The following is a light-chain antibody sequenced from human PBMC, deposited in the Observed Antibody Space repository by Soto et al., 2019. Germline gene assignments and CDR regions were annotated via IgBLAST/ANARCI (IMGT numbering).Light chain of an antibody. CDR2: EVS. V-gene: IGLV2-8*01. Sequence: QSVLTQPPSASGSPGQSVAISCTGTSSDVGAYNYVAWYQQHPGKVPKLMIYEVSKRPSGVPDRFSGSKSGNTASLTVSGLQADDEADYYCSSYAGSDVFVFGTGTNVTVL. CDR1: SSDVGAYNY. CDR3: SSYAGSDVFV. J-gene: IGLJ1*01.